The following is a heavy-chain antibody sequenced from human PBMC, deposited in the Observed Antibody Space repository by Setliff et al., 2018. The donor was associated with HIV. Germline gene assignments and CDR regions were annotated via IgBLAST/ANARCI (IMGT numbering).Heavy chain of an antibody. CDR3: ARFYDYYGHRLDY. J-gene: IGHJ4*02. V-gene: IGHV3-30*04. CDR1: GFSFSTYA. Sequence: LSCAASGFSFSTYAMHWVRQAPGKGLEWVSVISYDGSSESYADSVKGRFTISRDNSKNTLYLQMNSLGPEDTAVYYCARFYDYYGHRLDYWGQGTQVTVSS. D-gene: IGHD3-16*01. CDR2: ISYDGSSE.